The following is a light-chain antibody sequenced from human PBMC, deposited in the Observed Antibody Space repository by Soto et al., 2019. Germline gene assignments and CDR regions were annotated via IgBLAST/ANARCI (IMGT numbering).Light chain of an antibody. CDR3: LQGTRWPWT. V-gene: IGKV2-30*01. CDR1: QGLVYSDGNTY. J-gene: IGKJ1*01. CDR2: KIS. Sequence: DVVMTQSPLSLHVTLGQPATISCRSSQGLVYSDGNTYLSWFQQRPGQSPRRLISKISIRDSGVPDRFSGSGSGTEFTLKISRVEAEDVGVYYCLQGTRWPWTFGQGTRVEIK.